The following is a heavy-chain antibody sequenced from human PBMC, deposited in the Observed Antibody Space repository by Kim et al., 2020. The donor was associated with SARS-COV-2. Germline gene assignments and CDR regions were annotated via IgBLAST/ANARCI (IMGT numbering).Heavy chain of an antibody. J-gene: IGHJ3*02. CDR1: GGSINSGGYY. Sequence: SETLSLTCTVSGGSINSGGYYWGWVRRHPGKGLEWIGHITYAGSTNYNPSLPGRISMSVDTSKNQFSLKLTSVTAADTAVYYCATSTHYGSGSYYQCDAFDIWGQGTVVTVSS. V-gene: IGHV4-31*03. D-gene: IGHD3-10*01. CDR2: ITYAGST. CDR3: ATSTHYGSGSYYQCDAFDI.